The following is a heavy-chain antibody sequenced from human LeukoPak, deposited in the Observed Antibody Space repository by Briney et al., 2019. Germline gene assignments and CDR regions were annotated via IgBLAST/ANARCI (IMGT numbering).Heavy chain of an antibody. D-gene: IGHD5-18*01. CDR3: ARKNPTALRNNWFDP. J-gene: IGHJ5*02. CDR2: IDPSDSYT. Sequence: GESLKISCKGSGYSFTSYWISWVRQMPGKGLEWMGRIDPSDSYTNYSPSFQGHVTISADKSISTAYLQWSSLKASDTAMYYCARKNPTALRNNWFDPWGQGTLVIVSS. V-gene: IGHV5-10-1*01. CDR1: GYSFTSYW.